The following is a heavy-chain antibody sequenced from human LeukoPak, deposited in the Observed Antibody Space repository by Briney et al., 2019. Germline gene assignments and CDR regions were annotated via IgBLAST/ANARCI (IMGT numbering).Heavy chain of an antibody. CDR2: ISWNGGSI. J-gene: IGHJ5*02. CDR1: GFTLDDYA. CDR3: AKDVEVGIYDGGWFDP. D-gene: IGHD1-26*01. Sequence: PGGSLRLSCAASGFTLDDYAMHWVRQTPGKGLEWVSGISWNGGSIGYADSVKGRFTISRDNAKNFLYLQMNSLRAEDTALYYCAKDVEVGIYDGGWFDPWGQGTLVTVSS. V-gene: IGHV3-9*01.